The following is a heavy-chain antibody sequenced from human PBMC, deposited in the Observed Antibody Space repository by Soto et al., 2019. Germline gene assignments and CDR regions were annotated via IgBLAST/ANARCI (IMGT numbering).Heavy chain of an antibody. D-gene: IGHD4-17*01. CDR2: IYHSGNA. V-gene: IGHV4-31*03. CDR1: GGSISSGGYY. J-gene: IGHJ6*02. Sequence: PXGTLSLTCTVSGGSISSGGYYGTWIRQHPGKGLEWIGYIYHSGNAYYNPSLKSRVTISVDTSKNQFSLKLSSVTAADTAVYYCARDEEVNYSDYGGSDYYGMDVWGQGTTVTVSS. CDR3: ARDEEVNYSDYGGSDYYGMDV.